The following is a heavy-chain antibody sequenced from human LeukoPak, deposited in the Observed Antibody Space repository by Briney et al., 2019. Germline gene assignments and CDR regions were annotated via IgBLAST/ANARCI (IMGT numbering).Heavy chain of an antibody. CDR3: TTADPLYYYDSSGYYDYFDY. Sequence: PGGSLRLSCAASGFTFSDYYMSWIRQAPGKGLEWVGRIKSKTDGGTTDYAAPVKGRFTISSDDSKNTLYLQMNSLKTEDTAVYYCTTADPLYYYDSSGYYDYFDYWGQGTLVTVSS. CDR1: GFTFSDYY. D-gene: IGHD3-22*01. V-gene: IGHV3-15*01. J-gene: IGHJ4*02. CDR2: IKSKTDGGTT.